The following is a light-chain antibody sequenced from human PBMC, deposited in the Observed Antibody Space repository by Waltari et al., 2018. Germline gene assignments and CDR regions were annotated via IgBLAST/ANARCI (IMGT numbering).Light chain of an antibody. Sequence: EIVMTQSPATLSVSPGERATLSCRASQSVSSNLAWYQQKPGQAPRLLIYGASTMATGIPARVSGSVSGTEFTLTISSLQSEDFAVYYCQQYNNWPPLTFGGGTKVEIK. CDR1: QSVSSN. CDR2: GAS. CDR3: QQYNNWPPLT. J-gene: IGKJ4*01. V-gene: IGKV3-15*01.